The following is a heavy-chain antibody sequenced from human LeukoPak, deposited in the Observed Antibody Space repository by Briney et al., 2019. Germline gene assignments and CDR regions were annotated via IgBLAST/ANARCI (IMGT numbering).Heavy chain of an antibody. V-gene: IGHV3-7*01. CDR2: IKEDGSEK. Sequence: PGGSLRLSCAASGFTVSSNYMSWVRQAPGKGLECVANIKEDGSEKYYVGSVKGRFTISRDDAKNSLYLQMNSLRAEDTALYYCARLNWGYCYGTTCYMEPGAGHWGQGTLVTVSS. CDR3: ARLNWGYCYGTTCYMEPGAGH. D-gene: IGHD2/OR15-2a*01. J-gene: IGHJ4*02. CDR1: GFTVSSNY.